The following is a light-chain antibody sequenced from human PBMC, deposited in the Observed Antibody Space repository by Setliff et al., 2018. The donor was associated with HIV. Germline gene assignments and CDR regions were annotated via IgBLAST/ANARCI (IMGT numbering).Light chain of an antibody. J-gene: IGLJ1*01. V-gene: IGLV2-14*03. CDR3: NSYTNTNTLGV. CDR1: SSDVGGYNF. Sequence: QSALAQPASVSGSPGQSITISCTGTSSDVGGYNFVAWYQQHPGQAPKLLIYDASNRPSGVSNRFSGSKSGNTASLTISGLQAEDEADYYCNSYTNTNTLGVFGTGTKVTVL. CDR2: DAS.